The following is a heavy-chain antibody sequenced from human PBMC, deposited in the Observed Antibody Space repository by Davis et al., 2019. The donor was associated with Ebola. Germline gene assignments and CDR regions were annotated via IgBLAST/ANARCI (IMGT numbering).Heavy chain of an antibody. V-gene: IGHV4-61*05. CDR3: ARVGSYSFDY. D-gene: IGHD1-26*01. CDR1: GGSISSSSYY. Sequence: PSETLFLTCTVSGGSISSSSYYWGWIRQPPGKGLEWIGYIYYSGNTKYNPSLKSRVTISIDTSKNQFSLKVSSVTAADTAIYYCARVGSYSFDYWGQGTLVTVSS. J-gene: IGHJ4*02. CDR2: IYYSGNT.